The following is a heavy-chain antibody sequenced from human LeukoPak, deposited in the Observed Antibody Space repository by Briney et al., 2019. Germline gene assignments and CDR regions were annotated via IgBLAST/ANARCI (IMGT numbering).Heavy chain of an antibody. CDR2: ISSSSSYI. CDR1: GFTFSSYS. V-gene: IGHV3-21*01. D-gene: IGHD3-22*01. CDR3: ARDRGLGGYYDSSGDDAFDI. Sequence: GGSLRLSCAASGFTFSSYSMNWVRQAPGKGLEWVSSISSSSSYIYYADSVKGRFTISRDNAKNSLYLQMNSLRAEDTAVYYCARDRGLGGYYDSSGDDAFDIWDQGTMVTVSS. J-gene: IGHJ3*02.